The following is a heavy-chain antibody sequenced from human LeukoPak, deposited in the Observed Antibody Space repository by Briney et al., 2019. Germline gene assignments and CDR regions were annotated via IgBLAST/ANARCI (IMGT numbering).Heavy chain of an antibody. V-gene: IGHV3-23*01. J-gene: IGHJ4*02. Sequence: GGSLRLSCAASGFTYSSYGMSWVRQAPGKGLEWVSVISGSGYITYYAESVKGRFTISRDNSKNTLYLQMNSLRAEDTAVYYCAKEVGATMLDYWGQGTLVTVSS. CDR1: GFTYSSYG. CDR2: ISGSGYIT. D-gene: IGHD1-26*01. CDR3: AKEVGATMLDY.